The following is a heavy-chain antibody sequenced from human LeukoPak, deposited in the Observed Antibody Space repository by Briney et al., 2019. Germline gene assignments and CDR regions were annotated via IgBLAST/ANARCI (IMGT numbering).Heavy chain of an antibody. J-gene: IGHJ4*02. Sequence: ASVKVSCKASGGTFRSYAISWVRQAPGQGLEWMGGIIPIFGTANYAQKFQGRITITADESTSTAYMELSSLRSDDTAVYYCARDLYFGRYSSSWSFDYWGQGTLVTVSS. CDR1: GGTFRSYA. CDR2: IIPIFGTA. CDR3: ARDLYFGRYSSSWSFDY. V-gene: IGHV1-69*01. D-gene: IGHD6-13*01.